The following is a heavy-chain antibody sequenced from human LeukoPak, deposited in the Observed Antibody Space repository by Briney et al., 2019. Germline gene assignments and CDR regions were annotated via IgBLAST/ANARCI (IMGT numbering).Heavy chain of an antibody. CDR2: IIPIFGTA. V-gene: IGHV1-69*05. CDR3: AREGGGAFDY. D-gene: IGHD3-16*01. J-gene: IGHJ4*02. Sequence: GASVKVSCKASGGTFSSYAISWVRQAPGQGLEWMGGIIPIFGTANYAQKFQGRVTITTDESTSTANMELSSLRSEDTAVYYCAREGGGAFDYWGQGTLVTVSS. CDR1: GGTFSSYA.